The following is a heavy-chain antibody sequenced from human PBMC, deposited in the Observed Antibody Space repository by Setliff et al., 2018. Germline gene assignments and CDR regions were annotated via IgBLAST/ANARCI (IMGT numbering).Heavy chain of an antibody. CDR3: ARSQYYYDSSGYYVYWFDP. CDR1: GFSLRTSGMC. J-gene: IGHJ5*02. V-gene: IGHV2-70*11. Sequence: SGPTLVNPTQTLTLTCTFSGFSLRTSGMCVSWIRQPQGQALEWLARIDWDDDKYYSTSLKTRLTISKDTSKNQVVLTMTNMYPVDTATYYCARSQYYYDSSGYYVYWFDPWGQGTLVTVSS. CDR2: IDWDDDK. D-gene: IGHD3-22*01.